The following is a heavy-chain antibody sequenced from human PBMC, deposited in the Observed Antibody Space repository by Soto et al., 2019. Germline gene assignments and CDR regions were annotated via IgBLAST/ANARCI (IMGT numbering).Heavy chain of an antibody. D-gene: IGHD4-17*01. CDR1: GGSISSYY. J-gene: IGHJ4*02. Sequence: SETMSLTCTVSGGSISSYYWSWIRQPPGKGLEWIGYIYYSGSTNYNPSLKSRVTISVDTSKNQFSLKLSSVTAADTAVYYCARDYGGNSDYWGQGTLVTVSS. CDR3: ARDYGGNSDY. CDR2: IYYSGST. V-gene: IGHV4-59*01.